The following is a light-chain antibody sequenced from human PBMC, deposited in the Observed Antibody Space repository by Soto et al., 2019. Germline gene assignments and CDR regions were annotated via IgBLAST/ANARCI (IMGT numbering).Light chain of an antibody. CDR2: EVS. V-gene: IGLV2-14*01. CDR1: SSDVGGYNY. J-gene: IGLJ3*02. CDR3: SSYTTTNTLWV. Sequence: QSVLTQPASVSGSPGQSITISCTGTSSDVGGYNYVSWYQQNPGKAPKLIISEVSDRPSGVSNRFSGSKSGNTASLTISGLQAEDEADYFCSSYTTTNTLWVFGGGTKLTVL.